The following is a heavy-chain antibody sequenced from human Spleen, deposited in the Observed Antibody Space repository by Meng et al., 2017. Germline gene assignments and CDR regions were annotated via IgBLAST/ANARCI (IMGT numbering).Heavy chain of an antibody. CDR1: GFYFSNAW. CDR2: IWFDGSTK. D-gene: IGHD3-16*01. CDR3: ARDFGITFGGVDS. V-gene: IGHV3-33*08. Sequence: GGSLRLSCAASGFYFSNAWMSWVRQAPGKGLEWVAVIWFDGSTKYYTDSVKGRFTISRDNSENTLFLQMNRLRAEDTAVYYCARDFGITFGGVDSWGQGTLVTVSS. J-gene: IGHJ4*02.